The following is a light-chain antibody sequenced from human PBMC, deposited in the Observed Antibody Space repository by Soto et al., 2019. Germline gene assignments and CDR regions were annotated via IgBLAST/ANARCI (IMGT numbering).Light chain of an antibody. Sequence: QSVLTQPPSVSGAPGQRVTISCSGSSSNIGAGYDVHWYQQLPGKAPKLLIYANNNRPSGVPDRFSGSKSVTSASLAIAGLQAEDEADYYSQSYDSSLTVFGTGTKLTVL. CDR3: QSYDSSLTV. V-gene: IGLV1-40*01. J-gene: IGLJ1*01. CDR1: SSNIGAGYD. CDR2: ANN.